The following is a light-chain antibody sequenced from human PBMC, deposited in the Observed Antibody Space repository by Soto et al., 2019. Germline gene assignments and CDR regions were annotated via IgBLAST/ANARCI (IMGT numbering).Light chain of an antibody. Sequence: EIVLTQSPGTLSLSPGERATLSCRASPIVSSRYVAWYQQQPGQAPRLLIYGASSRATGIPDSFSGSGSGTDFALTIIRLETVWLSVYYCQQYGSSPRTFGKGTKVEIK. V-gene: IGKV3-20*01. CDR1: PIVSSRY. CDR2: GAS. CDR3: QQYGSSPRT. J-gene: IGKJ1*01.